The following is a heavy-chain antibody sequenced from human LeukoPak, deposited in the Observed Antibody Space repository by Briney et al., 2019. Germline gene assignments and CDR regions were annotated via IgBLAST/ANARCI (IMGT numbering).Heavy chain of an antibody. Sequence: SETLSLTCAVSGGSISSGGYSWSWIRQPPGKGLEWIGYIYHSGSTYYNPSLKSRVTISVDRSKNQFSLKLSSVTAADTAVYYCARGPPKYDILTGYYPLTAFDYWGQGTLVTVSS. CDR2: IYHSGST. J-gene: IGHJ4*02. V-gene: IGHV4-30-2*01. CDR1: GGSISSGGYS. D-gene: IGHD3-9*01. CDR3: ARGPPKYDILTGYYPLTAFDY.